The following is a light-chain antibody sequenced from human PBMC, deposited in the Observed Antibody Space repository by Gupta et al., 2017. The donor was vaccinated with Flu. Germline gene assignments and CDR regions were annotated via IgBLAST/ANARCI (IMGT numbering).Light chain of an antibody. J-gene: IGKJ1*01. V-gene: IGKV2-30*01. Sequence: DVVMTQSPLSLPVTLGQPASISCRSSQSLVYSDGSTILHWFQQRPGQSPRRLIYLDSHRETGVPDKFSGSGSGTEFKLKISRVEAEDVGVYFCMRGAHCTWAFGQGTKVEIK. CDR1: QSLVYSDGSTI. CDR3: MRGAHCTWA. CDR2: LDS.